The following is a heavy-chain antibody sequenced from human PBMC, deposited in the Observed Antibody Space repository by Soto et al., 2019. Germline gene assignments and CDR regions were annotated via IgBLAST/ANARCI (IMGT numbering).Heavy chain of an antibody. D-gene: IGHD2-21*02. CDR3: ARGTRPLLSFDY. Sequence: PSETLSLTCAVYGGSSNDHTWPWIPQPPGKGLEWIGEIEHRGNTNYNPSLKSRIAISVDPSRNQFSLNLSSVTAADTAVYYCARGTRPLLSFDYWGHGILVTVS. J-gene: IGHJ4*01. CDR2: IEHRGNT. CDR1: GGSSNDHT. V-gene: IGHV4-34*01.